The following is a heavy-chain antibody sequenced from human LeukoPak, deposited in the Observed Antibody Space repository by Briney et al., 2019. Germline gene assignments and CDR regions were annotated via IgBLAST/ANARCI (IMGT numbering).Heavy chain of an antibody. V-gene: IGHV3-21*01. CDR1: GFTFTSHS. J-gene: IGHJ5*02. D-gene: IGHD2-15*01. CDR3: ARGNCSGGSCYSAWFDP. Sequence: KPGGSLRLSCAASGFTFTSHSMNWVRQAPGKGLEWVSSISSGSRYIYYADSVKGRFTISRDNAKSSLYLQMNSLRAEDTAVYYCARGNCSGGSCYSAWFDPWGQGTLVTVSS. CDR2: ISSGSRYI.